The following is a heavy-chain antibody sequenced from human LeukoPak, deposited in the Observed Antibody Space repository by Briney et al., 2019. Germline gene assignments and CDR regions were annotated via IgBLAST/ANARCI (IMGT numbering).Heavy chain of an antibody. J-gene: IGHJ3*02. CDR1: GFTFSSYS. CDR3: ARDWGVQLERPAFDI. D-gene: IGHD1-1*01. Sequence: PGGSLRLSCAASGFTFSSYSMNWVRQAPGKGLEWVSSISSSSSYIYYAVSVKGRFTISRDNAKNSLYLQMNSLRAEDTAVYYCARDWGVQLERPAFDIWGQGTMVTVSS. V-gene: IGHV3-21*01. CDR2: ISSSSSYI.